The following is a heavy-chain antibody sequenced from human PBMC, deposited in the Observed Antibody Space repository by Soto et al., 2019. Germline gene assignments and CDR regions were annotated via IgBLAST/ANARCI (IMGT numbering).Heavy chain of an antibody. CDR2: TSNSGST. CDR1: GGSITSSGYY. J-gene: IGHJ4*02. CDR3: ARGGGSTKVDY. D-gene: IGHD2-2*01. Sequence: QVQLQESGPGLVKPSQTLSLTCTVSGGSITSSGYYWSWIRQHPGEGLEWIGFTSNSGSTSYNPSLKSRVTITVNTSSNQFPLNLKSVTAAATAVYYCARGGGSTKVDYWGQGTLVTVSP. V-gene: IGHV4-31*03.